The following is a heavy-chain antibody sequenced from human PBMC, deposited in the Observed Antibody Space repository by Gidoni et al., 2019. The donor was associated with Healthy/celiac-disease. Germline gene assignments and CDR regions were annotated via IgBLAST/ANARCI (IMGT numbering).Heavy chain of an antibody. CDR3: AKERPQELALGQFDY. D-gene: IGHD6-6*01. Sequence: SSYAMSWVRQAPGKGLEWVSAISGSGGSTYYADSVKGRFTISRDNSKNTLYLQMNSLRAEDTAVYYCAKERPQELALGQFDYWGQGTLVTVSS. CDR1: SSYA. J-gene: IGHJ4*02. CDR2: ISGSGGST. V-gene: IGHV3-23*01.